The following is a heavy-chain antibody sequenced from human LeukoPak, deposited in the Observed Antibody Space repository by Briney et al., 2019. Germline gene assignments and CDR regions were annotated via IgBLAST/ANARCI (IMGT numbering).Heavy chain of an antibody. V-gene: IGHV3-48*03. Sequence: GGSLRLSCAASGFTFSSYEMNWVRQAPGKGLEWVSYISSSSSTIYYADSVKGRFTISRDNSKNTLYLQMNSLRAEDTAVYYCAKESFDGSVFDYWGQGTLVTVSS. J-gene: IGHJ4*02. CDR1: GFTFSSYE. CDR3: AKESFDGSVFDY. CDR2: ISSSSSTI. D-gene: IGHD5-24*01.